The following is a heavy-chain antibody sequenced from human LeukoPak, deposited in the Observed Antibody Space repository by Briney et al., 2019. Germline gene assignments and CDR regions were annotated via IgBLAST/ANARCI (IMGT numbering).Heavy chain of an antibody. Sequence: ASVKVSCKASGYTFTSYGISWVRQAPGQGLEWMGRIIPILGIANYAQKFQGRVTITADKSTSTAYMELSSLRSEDTAVYYCARTGSSWRFDYWGQGTLVTVSS. CDR1: GYTFTSYG. CDR3: ARTGSSWRFDY. J-gene: IGHJ4*02. CDR2: IIPILGIA. V-gene: IGHV1-69*04. D-gene: IGHD6-13*01.